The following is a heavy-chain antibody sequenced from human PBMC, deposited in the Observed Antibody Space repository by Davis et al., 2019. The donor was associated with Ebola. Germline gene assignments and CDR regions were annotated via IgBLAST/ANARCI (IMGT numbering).Heavy chain of an antibody. CDR1: GFTFSSYS. Sequence: PGGSLRLSCAASGFTFSSYSMNWVRQAPGKGLEWVSAISGSGGSTYYADSVKGRFTISRDNSKNTLYLQMNSLRAEDTAVYYCAKLGPGGSSWSYHYYYYYYMDVWGKGTTVTVSS. CDR3: AKLGPGGSSWSYHYYYYYYMDV. D-gene: IGHD6-13*01. J-gene: IGHJ6*03. CDR2: ISGSGGST. V-gene: IGHV3-23*01.